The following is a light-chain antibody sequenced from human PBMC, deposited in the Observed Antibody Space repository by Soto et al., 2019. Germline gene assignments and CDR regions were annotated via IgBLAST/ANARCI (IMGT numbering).Light chain of an antibody. V-gene: IGKV3-15*01. CDR1: QSVSSN. Sequence: EIVMTQSPATLSVSPGERATLSCSASQSVSSNLAWYQQKPGQAPRLLIYGASTRATGIPARFSGSGSGTEFTLTISSLQSEDFAVYYCQQYNNWPPKTFGQGTRLEL. CDR2: GAS. J-gene: IGKJ5*01. CDR3: QQYNNWPPKT.